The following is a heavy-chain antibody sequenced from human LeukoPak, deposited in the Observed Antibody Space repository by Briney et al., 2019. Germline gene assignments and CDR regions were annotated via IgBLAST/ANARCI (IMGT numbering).Heavy chain of an antibody. J-gene: IGHJ4*02. CDR3: AKVHYYDSSGYYYPGYFDY. Sequence: PGRSLRLSCAASGFTFDDYAMHWVRQAPGKGLEWVSGISWNSGSIGYADSVKGRFTISRDNAKNSLYLQMNSLRAEDTALYYCAKVHYYDSSGYYYPGYFDYWGQGTLVTVSS. D-gene: IGHD3-22*01. CDR2: ISWNSGSI. CDR1: GFTFDDYA. V-gene: IGHV3-9*01.